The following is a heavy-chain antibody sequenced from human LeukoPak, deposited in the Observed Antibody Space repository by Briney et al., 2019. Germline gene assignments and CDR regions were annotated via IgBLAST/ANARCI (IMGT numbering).Heavy chain of an antibody. CDR2: IIPIFGIA. CDR3: ARTSERSGLDV. CDR1: GYTFPSYD. Sequence: RASVKVSCKASGYTFPSYDINWVRQAPGQGLEWMGRIIPIFGIANYAQKFQGRVTITADKSTSTAYMELSSLRSEDTAVYYCARTSERSGLDVWGQGTTVTVSS. V-gene: IGHV1-69*04. D-gene: IGHD3-10*01. J-gene: IGHJ6*02.